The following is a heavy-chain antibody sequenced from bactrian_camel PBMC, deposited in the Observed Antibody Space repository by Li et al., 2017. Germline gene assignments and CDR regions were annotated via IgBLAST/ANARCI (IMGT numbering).Heavy chain of an antibody. J-gene: IGHJ6*01. CDR1: GLTSSLYY. CDR2: SPGSST. CDR3: AKRGVGFFSDFSY. Sequence: HVQLVESGGGLVQPGGSLRLSCAASGLTSSLYYMNWVRQAPGKGLEWVSSSPGSSTYYADSVKGRFTISRDNTKNMLYLQMNSLKSEDTALYYCAKRGVGFFSDFSYWGQGTQVTVS. V-gene: IGHV3-2*01. D-gene: IGHD5*01.